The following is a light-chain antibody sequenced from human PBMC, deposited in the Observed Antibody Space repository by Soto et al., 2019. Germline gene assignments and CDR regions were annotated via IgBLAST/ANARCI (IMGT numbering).Light chain of an antibody. CDR3: QQRSNWPYT. CDR1: QSVSSY. V-gene: IGKV3-11*01. Sequence: EIVLTQSPATLSLSPGERATLSCRASQSVSSYLAWYQQKPSQAPRLLIYDASNRATGIPARLSGSGSGTDFTLTISSLAPEDFAVYYCQQRSNWPYTFGQGTNLEIK. CDR2: DAS. J-gene: IGKJ2*01.